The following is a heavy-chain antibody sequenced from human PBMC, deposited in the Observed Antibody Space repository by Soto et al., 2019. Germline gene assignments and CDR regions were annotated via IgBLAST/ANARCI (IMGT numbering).Heavy chain of an antibody. Sequence: EVPLVESGGGLIQPGGSLRLSCAASALTVSDNYMSWVRQAPGKGLEWVAIVFSGGNTYHADSVKGRFTVSRDNSKNTLDLQMNNLRAEDTAVYYCAKGDFDSWGQGTLVTVSS. CDR3: AKGDFDS. J-gene: IGHJ4*02. CDR1: ALTVSDNY. V-gene: IGHV3-53*01. CDR2: VFSGGNT. D-gene: IGHD3-16*01.